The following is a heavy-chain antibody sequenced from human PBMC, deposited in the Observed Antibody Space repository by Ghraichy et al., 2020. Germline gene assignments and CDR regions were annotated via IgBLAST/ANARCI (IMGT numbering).Heavy chain of an antibody. CDR3: ATSSFFWSGYYPSQRY. CDR1: GFTFSSYA. CDR2: ISGSGGST. Sequence: GGSLRLSCAASGFTFSSYAMSWVRQAPGKGLEWVSAISGSGGSTYYADSVKGRFTISRDNSKNTLYLQMNSLRAEDTAVYYCATSSFFWSGYYPSQRYWGQGTLVTVSS. J-gene: IGHJ4*02. V-gene: IGHV3-23*01. D-gene: IGHD3-3*01.